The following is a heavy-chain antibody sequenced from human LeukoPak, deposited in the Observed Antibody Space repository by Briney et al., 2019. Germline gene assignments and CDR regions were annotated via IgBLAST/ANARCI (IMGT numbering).Heavy chain of an antibody. CDR1: GFTFSQHS. CDR2: IKRDGSNT. Sequence: GGSLRLSCEASGFTFSQHSMSWVRQAPGKGLEWVSTIKRDGSNTYYTDSVEGRFTISRDNSKNTLYLEMNTLRAEDTAVYYCAKGGYASCFDPWGQGTQVTVSS. J-gene: IGHJ5*02. D-gene: IGHD2-15*01. V-gene: IGHV3-23*05. CDR3: AKGGYASCFDP.